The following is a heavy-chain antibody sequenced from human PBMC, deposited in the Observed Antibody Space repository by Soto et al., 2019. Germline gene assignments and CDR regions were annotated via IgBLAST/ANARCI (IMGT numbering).Heavy chain of an antibody. J-gene: IGHJ3*02. CDR1: GFTFSNAW. Sequence: GGSLRLSCAASGFTFSNAWMNWVRQAPGKGLEWVSAMSGTSGSTYHADSVKGRFTVSRDNSKNTLYLQMSRLRAEDTAIYYCAKDRGTSGWYGALDIWGQGTMVTVSS. D-gene: IGHD6-19*01. V-gene: IGHV3-23*01. CDR2: MSGTSGST. CDR3: AKDRGTSGWYGALDI.